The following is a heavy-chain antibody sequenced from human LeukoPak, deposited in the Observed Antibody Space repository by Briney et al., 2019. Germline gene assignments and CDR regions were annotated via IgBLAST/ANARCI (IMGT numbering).Heavy chain of an antibody. V-gene: IGHV1-69*10. CDR3: ASLYSSTAGGPNWFDP. Sequence: ASVKVSCKASGGTFSSYAISWVRQAPGQGLEWXXXXIPIFGIANYAQKFQGRVTITADKSTSTAYMELSSLRSEDTAVYYCASLYSSTAGGPNWFDPWGQGTLVTVSS. CDR1: GGTFSSYA. CDR2: XIPIFGIA. D-gene: IGHD6-13*01. J-gene: IGHJ5*02.